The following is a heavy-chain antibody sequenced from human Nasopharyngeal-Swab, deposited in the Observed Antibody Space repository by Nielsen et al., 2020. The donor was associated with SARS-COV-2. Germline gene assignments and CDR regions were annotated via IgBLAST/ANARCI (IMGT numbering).Heavy chain of an antibody. Sequence: SVKVSCKASGGTFSSYAISWVRQAPGQGLEWMGGIIPIFGTANYAQKFQGRVTITADESTSTAYMELSRLRSDDTAVYYCARGGYSSGWPDRYGMDVWGQGTTVTVSS. CDR1: GGTFSSYA. D-gene: IGHD6-19*01. CDR3: ARGGYSSGWPDRYGMDV. J-gene: IGHJ6*02. CDR2: IIPIFGTA. V-gene: IGHV1-69*13.